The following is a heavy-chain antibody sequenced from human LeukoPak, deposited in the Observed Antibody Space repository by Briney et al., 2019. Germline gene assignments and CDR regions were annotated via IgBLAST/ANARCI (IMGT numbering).Heavy chain of an antibody. D-gene: IGHD3-16*01. CDR3: AREYTGDYYYYYGMDV. J-gene: IGHJ6*02. CDR2: ISAYNGNT. V-gene: IGHV1-18*01. Sequence: ASVKVSCKASGYTFTSYGISWVRQAPGQGLEWMGWISAYNGNTNYAQKLQGRVTVTTDTSTSTAYMELRSLRSDDTAVYYCAREYTGDYYYYYGMDVWGQGTTVTVSS. CDR1: GYTFTSYG.